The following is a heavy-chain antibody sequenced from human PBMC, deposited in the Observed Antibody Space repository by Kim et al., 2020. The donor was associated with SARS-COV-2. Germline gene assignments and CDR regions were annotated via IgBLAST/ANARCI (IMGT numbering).Heavy chain of an antibody. J-gene: IGHJ5*02. CDR2: ISSSSSYI. CDR1: GFTFSSYS. V-gene: IGHV3-21*01. D-gene: IGHD4-17*01. Sequence: GGSLRLSCAASGFTFSSYSMNWVRQAPGKGLEWVSSISSSSSYIYYADSVKGRFTISRDNAKNSLYLQMNSLRAEDTAVYYCAREGDYGGNPNWFDPWGQGTLVTVSS. CDR3: AREGDYGGNPNWFDP.